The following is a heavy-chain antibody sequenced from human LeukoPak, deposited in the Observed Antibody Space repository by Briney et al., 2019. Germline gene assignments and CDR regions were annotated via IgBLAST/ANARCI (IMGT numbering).Heavy chain of an antibody. J-gene: IGHJ4*02. V-gene: IGHV1-69*13. Sequence: SVKVSCKASGGTFSSYAISWVRQAPGQGLEWMGGIIPIFGTANYAQKFQGRVTITADESTSTAYMELSSLRSEDTAVYYCARTLMMYSSGYTFGYWGQGTLVTVSS. CDR1: GGTFSSYA. CDR3: ARTLMMYSSGYTFGY. CDR2: IIPIFGTA. D-gene: IGHD6-19*01.